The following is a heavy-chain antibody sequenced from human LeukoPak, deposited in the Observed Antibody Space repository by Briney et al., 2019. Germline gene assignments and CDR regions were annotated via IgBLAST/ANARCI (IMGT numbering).Heavy chain of an antibody. CDR1: GYTFTGYY. Sequence: GASVKVSCKASGYTFTGYYMHWVRQAPGQGLEWMGWINPNSGGTNCAQKFQGRVTMTRDTSISTAYMELSRLRSDDTAVYYCARAGEYGDYVTWFDPWGQGTLVTVSS. V-gene: IGHV1-2*02. CDR3: ARAGEYGDYVTWFDP. CDR2: INPNSGGT. J-gene: IGHJ5*02. D-gene: IGHD4-17*01.